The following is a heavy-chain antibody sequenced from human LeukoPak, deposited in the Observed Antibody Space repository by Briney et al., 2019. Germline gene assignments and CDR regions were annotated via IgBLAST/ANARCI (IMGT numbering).Heavy chain of an antibody. Sequence: SETLSLTCAVYGGSFSGYYWSWIRQPPGKGLEWIGEINHSGSTNYNPSLKSRVTISVDTSKNQFSLKLSSVTAADTAVYYCARKASKWLLLDYYYFDYWGQGTLVTVSS. J-gene: IGHJ4*02. V-gene: IGHV4-34*01. CDR2: INHSGST. D-gene: IGHD3-22*01. CDR1: GGSFSGYY. CDR3: ARKASKWLLLDYYYFDY.